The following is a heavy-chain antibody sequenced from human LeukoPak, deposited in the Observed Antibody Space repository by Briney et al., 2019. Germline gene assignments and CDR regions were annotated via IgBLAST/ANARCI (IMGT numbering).Heavy chain of an antibody. Sequence: GASVKVSCKASGFTFTSSAMQWVRQAPGQGLEWMGWINPNSGGTNYAQKFQGRVTMTRDTSISKAYMELSRLRSDDTAVYYCAPREGGDYPDYWGQGTLVTVSS. D-gene: IGHD1-26*01. CDR1: GFTFTSSA. CDR3: APREGGDYPDY. V-gene: IGHV1-2*02. J-gene: IGHJ4*02. CDR2: INPNSGGT.